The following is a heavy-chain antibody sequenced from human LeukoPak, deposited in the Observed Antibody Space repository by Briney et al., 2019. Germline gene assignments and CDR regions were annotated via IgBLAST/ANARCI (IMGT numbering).Heavy chain of an antibody. J-gene: IGHJ4*02. CDR1: GFTVSSNH. V-gene: IGHV3-66*01. D-gene: IGHD6-19*01. CDR2: IYSGGNT. CDR3: ARDRSITMAGTNDY. Sequence: GGSLRLSCAASGFTVSSNHMSWFRRAPGKGLDWASIIYSGGNTYYADSVKGRFTISRDNSQNTLYLQMNSLSAEDTAMYYCARDRSITMAGTNDYWGQGTLVTISS.